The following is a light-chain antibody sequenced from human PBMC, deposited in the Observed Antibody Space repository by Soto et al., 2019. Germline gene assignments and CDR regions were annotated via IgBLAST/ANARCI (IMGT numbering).Light chain of an antibody. J-gene: IGLJ3*02. CDR2: EVN. CDR1: SDDIGNFNL. Sequence: QSVLTQPASVSGSPGQSITVSCTGSSDDIGNFNLVSWYQQFPGKAPKLIVYEVNKRPLGVSDRFSGSKSGNTASLTISGLQAEDEADYHCCSYAGSRWMFGGGTKVTVL. V-gene: IGLV2-23*02. CDR3: CSYAGSRWM.